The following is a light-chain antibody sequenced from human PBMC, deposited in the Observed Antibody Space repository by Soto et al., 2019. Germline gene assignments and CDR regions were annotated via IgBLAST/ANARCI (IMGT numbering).Light chain of an antibody. Sequence: EIVLTQSPATLSLSPGERATLSCGASQGVGRGFLAWYQQKPGLAPRLLIYDVSKRAAGIPDRFSGSGSGTVFTLAISILEPEDFAVYYCQQYGTSLPFGGGTKVEIK. CDR3: QQYGTSLP. CDR2: DVS. CDR1: QGVGRGF. V-gene: IGKV3D-20*01. J-gene: IGKJ4*01.